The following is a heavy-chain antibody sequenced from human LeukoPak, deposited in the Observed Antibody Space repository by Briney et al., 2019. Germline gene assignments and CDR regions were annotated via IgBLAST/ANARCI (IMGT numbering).Heavy chain of an antibody. CDR3: AELGITMIGGV. V-gene: IGHV3-7*01. Sequence: GGSLRLSCAASGFTFSSYWMSWVRQAPGKGLEWVAYIKQDGSDKYYVDSVKGRFTISRDNAKNSLYLQMNSLRAEDTAVYYCAELGITMIGGVWGKGTTVTISS. D-gene: IGHD3-10*02. CDR1: GFTFSSYW. CDR2: IKQDGSDK. J-gene: IGHJ6*04.